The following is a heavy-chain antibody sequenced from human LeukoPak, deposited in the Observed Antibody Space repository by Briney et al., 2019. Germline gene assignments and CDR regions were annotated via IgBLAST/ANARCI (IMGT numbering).Heavy chain of an antibody. J-gene: IGHJ6*03. V-gene: IGHV4-30-4*08. CDR3: ARGPAVVVPSYYYYYMDV. CDR1: GGSISSGDYY. D-gene: IGHD2-2*01. Sequence: SQTLSLTCTVSGGSISSGDYYWSWIRQPPGKGLEWIGYIYYSGSTYYNPSLKSRVTISVDRSKNQFSLKLSSVTAADTAVYYCARGPAVVVPSYYYYYMDVWGKGTTVTVSS. CDR2: IYYSGST.